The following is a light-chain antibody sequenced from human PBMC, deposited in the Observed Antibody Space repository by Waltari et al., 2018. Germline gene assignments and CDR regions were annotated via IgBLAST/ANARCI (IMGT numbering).Light chain of an antibody. Sequence: DIQTTQSPSTLSASVGDRVTITCRASQSISSWLAWYQQKPGKGPQLLIYDASSLESGVPSRFSGSGSGTEFTLTISSLQPDDFATYYCQQYNSYSMYTFGQGTKLEIK. V-gene: IGKV1-5*01. CDR2: DAS. J-gene: IGKJ2*01. CDR3: QQYNSYSMYT. CDR1: QSISSW.